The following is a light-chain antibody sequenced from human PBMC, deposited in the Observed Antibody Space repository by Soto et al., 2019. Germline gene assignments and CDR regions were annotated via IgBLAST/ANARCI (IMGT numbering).Light chain of an antibody. V-gene: IGLV2-8*01. CDR1: SSDIGGYNY. J-gene: IGLJ2*01. CDR3: SSYAGSNNVV. CDR2: EVS. Sequence: QSALTQPASASGSPGQSVTISCTGTSSDIGGYNYVSWYQQHPGKAPKLMIYEVSKRPSGVPDRFSGSKSGNTASLTISGLQAEDEADYYCSSYAGSNNVVFGRGTKLTVL.